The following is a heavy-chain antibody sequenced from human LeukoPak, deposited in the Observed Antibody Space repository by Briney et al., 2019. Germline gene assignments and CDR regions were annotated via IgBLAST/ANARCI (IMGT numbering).Heavy chain of an antibody. CDR2: TYYRSTWYN. CDR3: ARVVTATKDFDY. CDR1: GDSVSSNSAA. J-gene: IGHJ4*02. V-gene: IGHV6-1*01. Sequence: SQTLSLTCAISGDSVSSNSAAWHWIRQSPSRGLEWLGRTYYRSTWYNDYAVSVKSRITINPDTSKNQFFLQLNSVTPEDTAVYYCARVVTATKDFDYWGQGTLVTVSS. D-gene: IGHD2-21*02.